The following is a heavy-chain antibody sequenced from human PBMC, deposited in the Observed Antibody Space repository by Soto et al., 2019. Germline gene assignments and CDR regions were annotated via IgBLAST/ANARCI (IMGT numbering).Heavy chain of an antibody. J-gene: IGHJ5*02. V-gene: IGHV1-2*02. CDR3: ASIAAAGTEYYWFDP. D-gene: IGHD6-13*01. CDR1: GYTFTGYY. Sequence: GGSVKVSCKASGYTFTGYYMHWVRQAPGQGLEWMGWINPNSGGTNYAQKFQGRVTMTRDTSISTAYMELSRLRSDDTAVYYCASIAAAGTEYYWFDPWGQGTLVTVSS. CDR2: INPNSGGT.